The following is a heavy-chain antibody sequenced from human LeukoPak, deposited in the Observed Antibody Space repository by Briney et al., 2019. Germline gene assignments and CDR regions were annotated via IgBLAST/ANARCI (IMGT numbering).Heavy chain of an antibody. V-gene: IGHV3-53*01. D-gene: IGHD3-10*01. Sequence: GGSLRLSCAASGFTVSSNYMSWVRQAPGKGLEWVSVIYSGGNTYYTDSAKGRFTISRDNSNNTLYLQMNRLRAEDTAVYYCARVWGYGSGRKYYYYGMDVWGQGTTVTVSS. CDR2: IYSGGNT. CDR1: GFTVSSNY. J-gene: IGHJ6*02. CDR3: ARVWGYGSGRKYYYYGMDV.